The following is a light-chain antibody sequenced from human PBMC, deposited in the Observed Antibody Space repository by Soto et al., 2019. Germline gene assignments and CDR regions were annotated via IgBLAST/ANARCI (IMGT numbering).Light chain of an antibody. CDR3: QQRSNWPIT. J-gene: IGKJ5*01. CDR2: DAS. V-gene: IGKV3-11*01. Sequence: EIVLTQSPATLSLSPGERATLSCRASQSVSSYLAWYQQTPGQAPRLLIYDASNRATGIPARFSGSGSGTDFTLTISSXEPEDLAVYYCQQRSNWPITFGQGTRLEIK. CDR1: QSVSSY.